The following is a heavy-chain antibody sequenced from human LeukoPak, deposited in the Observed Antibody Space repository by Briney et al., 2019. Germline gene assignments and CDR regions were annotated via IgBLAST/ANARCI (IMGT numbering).Heavy chain of an antibody. V-gene: IGHV4-39*07. Sequence: SETLSLTCTVSGGSISSSSYYWGWIRQPPGKGLEWIGSIYYSGSTYYNPSLKSRVTISVDTSKNQFSLKLSSVTAADTAVYYCAIYDFWSGSEEYFDYWGQGTLVTVSS. CDR3: AIYDFWSGSEEYFDY. J-gene: IGHJ4*02. CDR1: GGSISSSSYY. D-gene: IGHD3-3*01. CDR2: IYYSGST.